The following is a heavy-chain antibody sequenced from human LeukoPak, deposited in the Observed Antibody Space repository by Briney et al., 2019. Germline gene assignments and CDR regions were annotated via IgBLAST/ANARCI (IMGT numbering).Heavy chain of an antibody. V-gene: IGHV3-21*05. D-gene: IGHD3-22*01. CDR1: GFTFSSYS. J-gene: IGHJ4*02. CDR3: ARDSSGYPFDY. CDR2: ISSSGSDI. Sequence: PGGSLRLSCAASGFTFSSYSMNWVRQAPGKGLEWVSYISSSGSDIYYADSVKGRFTISRDNAKNSLYLHMNSLRAEDTAVYYCARDSSGYPFDYWGQGTLVTVSS.